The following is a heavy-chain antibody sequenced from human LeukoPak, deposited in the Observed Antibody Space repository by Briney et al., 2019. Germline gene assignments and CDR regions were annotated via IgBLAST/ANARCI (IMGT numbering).Heavy chain of an antibody. CDR1: GYTFTSYG. CDR2: ISAYNGNT. J-gene: IGHJ4*02. Sequence: ASVKVSCKAPGYTFTSYGISWVRQAPGQGLEWMGWISAYNGNTNYAQKLQGRVTMTTDTSTSTAYMELRSLRSDDTAVYYCARDLNDFWSGYCLDYWGQGTLVTVSS. CDR3: ARDLNDFWSGYCLDY. D-gene: IGHD3-3*01. V-gene: IGHV1-18*01.